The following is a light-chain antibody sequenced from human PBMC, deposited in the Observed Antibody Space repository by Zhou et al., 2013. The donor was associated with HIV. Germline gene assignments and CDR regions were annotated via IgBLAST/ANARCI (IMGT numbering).Light chain of an antibody. CDR3: QQRTNWPPLT. CDR2: GAS. V-gene: IGKV3D-20*02. CDR1: ETGRYNS. Sequence: EIALTQSPDTLSLSPGERVILSCRASETGRYNSLAWYQQKSGQAPRLLIYGASSRATGIPDRFSGSGFGADFALTIDRLEPEDSAIYYCQQRTNWPPLTFGGGTKVE. J-gene: IGKJ4*01.